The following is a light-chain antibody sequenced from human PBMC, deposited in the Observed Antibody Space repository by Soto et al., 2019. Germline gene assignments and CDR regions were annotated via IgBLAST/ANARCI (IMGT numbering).Light chain of an antibody. J-gene: IGLJ3*02. CDR3: SSYAGSNNWV. CDR2: EVS. Sequence: QSALTQPHSASGSPGQSVTISCAGTSSDVGGYNYVSWYQQHPGKAPKLMIYEVSKRPSGVPDRFSGSKSGNTASLTVSGLQAEDEADYYCSSYAGSNNWVFGEGTKVTVL. V-gene: IGLV2-8*01. CDR1: SSDVGGYNY.